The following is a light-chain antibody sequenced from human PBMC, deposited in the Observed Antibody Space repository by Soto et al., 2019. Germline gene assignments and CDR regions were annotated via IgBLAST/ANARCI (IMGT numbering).Light chain of an antibody. CDR3: QQYGISPPT. CDR1: ETITSNF. V-gene: IGKV3D-20*01. CDR2: DTS. J-gene: IGKJ2*01. Sequence: EIVLTQSPATLSLSPGERATLFCGATETITSNFLAWFQRRPGLAPRLVIYDTSKRASGIPDRFSGSGSGTDFTLTISRREPGDSALYFCQQYGISPPTFGLGTQLEI.